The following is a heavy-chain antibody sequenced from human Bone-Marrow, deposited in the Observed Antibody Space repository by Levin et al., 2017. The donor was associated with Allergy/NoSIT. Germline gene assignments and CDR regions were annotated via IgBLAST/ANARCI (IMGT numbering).Heavy chain of an antibody. CDR2: VYYGGNT. Sequence: SETLSLTCTVSGGSIRGHHWGWIRQSPGKGLEWIGYVYYGGNTNFNPSLKSRVTISVDTPNNPFSLKLTSVTAADTAVYYCLRDTEYDGVNYVAWFDPWGQGILVTVSS. CDR1: GGSIRGHH. CDR3: LRDTEYDGVNYVAWFDP. D-gene: IGHD1-7*01. J-gene: IGHJ5*02. V-gene: IGHV4-59*11.